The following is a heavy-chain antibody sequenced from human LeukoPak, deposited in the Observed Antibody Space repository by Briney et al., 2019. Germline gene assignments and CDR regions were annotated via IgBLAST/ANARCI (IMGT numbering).Heavy chain of an antibody. J-gene: IGHJ5*02. Sequence: PGGSLRLSCAASGFTVSSNYMSWVRQAPGKGLEWVSVIYSGGSTYYADSVKGRFTISRDNSKNTLYLQMNSLRAEDTAVYYCAKGRLYGDYQPYNWFDPWGQGTLVTVSS. D-gene: IGHD4-17*01. CDR1: GFTVSSNY. CDR2: IYSGGST. CDR3: AKGRLYGDYQPYNWFDP. V-gene: IGHV3-66*01.